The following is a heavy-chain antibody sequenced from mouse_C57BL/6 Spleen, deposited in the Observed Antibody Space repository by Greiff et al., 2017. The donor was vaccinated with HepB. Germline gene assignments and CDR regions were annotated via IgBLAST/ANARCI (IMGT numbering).Heavy chain of an antibody. J-gene: IGHJ2*01. CDR3: ARSITTVVATRFDY. V-gene: IGHV14-3*01. CDR2: IDPANGNT. D-gene: IGHD1-1*01. Sequence: EVKLQESVAELVRPGASVKLSCTASGFNIKNTYMHWVKQRPEQGLEWIGRIDPANGNTKYAPKFQGKATITADPSSNTAYLQLRSLTSEDTAIYYCARSITTVVATRFDYWGQGTTLTVSS. CDR1: GFNIKNTY.